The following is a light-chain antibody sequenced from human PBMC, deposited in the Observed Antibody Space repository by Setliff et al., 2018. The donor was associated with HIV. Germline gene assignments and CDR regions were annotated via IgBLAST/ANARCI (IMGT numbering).Light chain of an antibody. V-gene: IGLV2-11*01. CDR3: CSHAGTSFV. CDR1: SSDVGDYSY. Sequence: QSVLTQPRSVSGPPGQSVTISCTGSSSDVGDYSYVSWYQQHPGKAPKVIIYDVDKRPSGVPELFSASRSGTTASLTISGLQADDEADYYCCSHAGTSFVFGIGTKVTVL. CDR2: DVD. J-gene: IGLJ1*01.